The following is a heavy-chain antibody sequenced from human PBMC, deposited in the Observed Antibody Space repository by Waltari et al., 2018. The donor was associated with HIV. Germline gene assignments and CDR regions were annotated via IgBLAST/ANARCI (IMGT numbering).Heavy chain of an antibody. J-gene: IGHJ4*02. CDR1: GYTFTNSN. Sequence: QVQMVQSGAEVKKPGASVKLSCKTYGYTFTNSNTQWVRQAPGQGLEWMGWINSNTGGAQYAQRFQGRVTMTRDTSITTVFMELSSLTSDDTAVYYCARDPGWLQSADWGQGTLVTVSS. V-gene: IGHV1-2*02. CDR2: INSNTGGA. D-gene: IGHD5-12*01. CDR3: ARDPGWLQSAD.